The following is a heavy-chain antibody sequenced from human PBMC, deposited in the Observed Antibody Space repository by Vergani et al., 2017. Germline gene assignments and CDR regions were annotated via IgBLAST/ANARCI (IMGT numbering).Heavy chain of an antibody. D-gene: IGHD4-17*01. Sequence: EVQLVESGGGLVKPGGSLRLSCAASGFTFSSYSMNWVRQAPGKGLEWVSSISSSSSYIYYADSVKGRFTISRDNAKNSLYLQMNSLRAEDTAVYYCATLDYGDSTYLPDRRAFDIWGQGTMVTVSS. CDR2: ISSSSSYI. CDR3: ATLDYGDSTYLPDRRAFDI. V-gene: IGHV3-21*01. CDR1: GFTFSSYS. J-gene: IGHJ3*02.